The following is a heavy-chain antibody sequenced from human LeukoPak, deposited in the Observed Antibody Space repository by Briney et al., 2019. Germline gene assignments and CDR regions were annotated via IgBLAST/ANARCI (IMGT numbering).Heavy chain of an antibody. CDR1: GYTFTGYY. CDR3: ARGRALVGFDY. J-gene: IGHJ4*02. V-gene: IGHV1-2*02. D-gene: IGHD3-9*01. Sequence: ASVKVSCKASGYTFTGYYIHWVRQAPGQGLEWMGWINSNSGGTNYAQKFQGRVTMTRDTSISTAYMELSRLRSGDTAVYFCARGRALVGFDYWGQGTQVTVSS. CDR2: INSNSGGT.